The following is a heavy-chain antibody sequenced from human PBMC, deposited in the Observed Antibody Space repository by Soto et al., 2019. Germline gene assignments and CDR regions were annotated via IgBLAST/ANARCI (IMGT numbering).Heavy chain of an antibody. CDR2: ISSNGVGT. D-gene: IGHD6-6*01. J-gene: IGHJ6*03. V-gene: IGHV3-64*01. CDR3: ARRARPDFYYMAV. Sequence: VFMRDSYTVSEVTIRGFGVRRIRQDPGKGLEYVSGISSNGVGTYYANSVQGRFTISRDNSKNTVYLQMGSLRPEDMAVYYCARRARPDFYYMAVWGKGTTVTVFS. CDR1: EVTIRGFG.